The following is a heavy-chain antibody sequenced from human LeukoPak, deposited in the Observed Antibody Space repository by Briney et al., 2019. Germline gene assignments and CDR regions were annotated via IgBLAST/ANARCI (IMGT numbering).Heavy chain of an antibody. CDR3: ARRLTAEV. J-gene: IGHJ4*02. CDR1: AYIFTNYW. V-gene: IGHV5-51*01. Sequence: GESLNISCNGSAYIFTNYWIGLVRQLPGAGLEWMGIIYPGDSDTRYSPSFQGQVTISADNSINTAYLQWSSLKASDTAIYYCARRLTAEVWGQGTLVTVSS. D-gene: IGHD7-27*01. CDR2: IYPGDSDT.